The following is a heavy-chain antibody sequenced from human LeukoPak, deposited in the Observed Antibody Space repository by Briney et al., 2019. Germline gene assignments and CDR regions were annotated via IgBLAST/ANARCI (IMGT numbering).Heavy chain of an antibody. CDR1: GFTFSSYA. D-gene: IGHD3-22*01. CDR3: AKGSYYDSSGSFYFDY. Sequence: GGSLRLSCAASGFTFSSYAMSWVRQAPGKGLEWVSGISGSGDNTYYADSVKGRFTISRDNSKNTLYVQVYSLGTEDRAAYYCAKGSYYDSSGSFYFDYWGQGTLVTVSS. J-gene: IGHJ4*02. V-gene: IGHV3-23*01. CDR2: ISGSGDNT.